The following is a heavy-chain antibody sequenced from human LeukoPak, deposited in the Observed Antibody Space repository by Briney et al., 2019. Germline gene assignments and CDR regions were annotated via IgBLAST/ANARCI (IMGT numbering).Heavy chain of an antibody. CDR3: ARGDSTWSFDY. J-gene: IGHJ4*02. CDR1: GYTFTSYD. Sequence: ASVKVSCKASGYTFTSYDINWVRQATGQGLEWMGWMNPNSGNTDYAQKFQGRLTITTNTSISTAYMELSSLTSEDTAVYYCARGDSTWSFDYWGQGTLVTVFS. D-gene: IGHD6-13*01. CDR2: MNPNSGNT. V-gene: IGHV1-8*03.